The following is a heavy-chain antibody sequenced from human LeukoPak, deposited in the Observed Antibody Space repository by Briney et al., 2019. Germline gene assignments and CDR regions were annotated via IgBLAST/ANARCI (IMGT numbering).Heavy chain of an antibody. D-gene: IGHD2-15*01. V-gene: IGHV1-69*04. CDR1: GGTFSSYA. CDR2: IIPILGIA. Sequence: ASVKVSCKASGGTFSSYAISWVRQAPGQGLEWMGRIIPILGIANYAQKFQGRATITADKSTSTAYMELSSLRSEDTAVYYCAREELFDAFDIWGQGTMVTVSS. CDR3: AREELFDAFDI. J-gene: IGHJ3*02.